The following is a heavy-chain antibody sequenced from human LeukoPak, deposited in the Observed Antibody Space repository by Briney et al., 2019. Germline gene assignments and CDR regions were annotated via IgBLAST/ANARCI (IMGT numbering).Heavy chain of an antibody. CDR3: AHRGYYDSSGYYSFDY. Sequence: SGPTLVNPTQTLTLTCTFSGFALSTSGVGVGWIRQPPGKALEWLALIYWNDDKRYSPSLESRLTITKDTSKNQVVLTMTNMDPVDTATYYCAHRGYYDSSGYYSFDYWGQGTLVTASS. CDR2: IYWNDDK. V-gene: IGHV2-5*01. D-gene: IGHD3-22*01. J-gene: IGHJ4*02. CDR1: GFALSTSGVG.